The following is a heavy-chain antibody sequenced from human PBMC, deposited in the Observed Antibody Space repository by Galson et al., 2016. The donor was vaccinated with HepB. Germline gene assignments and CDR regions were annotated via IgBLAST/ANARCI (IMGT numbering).Heavy chain of an antibody. V-gene: IGHV3-66*01. J-gene: IGHJ4*02. CDR3: ARDTWTWN. D-gene: IGHD3/OR15-3a*01. CDR2: IYSGGAT. CDR1: GVTVSNNY. Sequence: SLRLSCAASGVTVSNNYMSWVRQAPGRGLEWVSVIYSGGATYYADSVKGRFTISRGNSKNTVYLQMNSLRAEDTAVYYCARDTWTWNGGQGTLVTVSS.